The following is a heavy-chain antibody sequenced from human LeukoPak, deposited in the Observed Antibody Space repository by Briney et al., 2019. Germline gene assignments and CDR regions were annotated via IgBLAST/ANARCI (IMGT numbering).Heavy chain of an antibody. J-gene: IGHJ4*02. V-gene: IGHV3-20*04. CDR1: GFAYYELG. Sequence: GGPLSLFCTASGFAYYELGMIGPPHAPEEALVYFSGNKWSRGSTGYAEPLRGRFTISRDKAKNSLYLQMDSLRAEDTALYYCARAPISSPFYFDDWGQGSLVTVSS. D-gene: IGHD3-3*02. CDR2: NKWSRGST. CDR3: ARAPISSPFYFDD.